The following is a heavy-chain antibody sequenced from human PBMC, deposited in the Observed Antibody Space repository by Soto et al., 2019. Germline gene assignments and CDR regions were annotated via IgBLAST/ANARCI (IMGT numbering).Heavy chain of an antibody. V-gene: IGHV4-34*01. CDR2: INHRGYT. Sequence: PSETLSLTCAVYGGSFSGYYWSWIRQPPGKGLEWIGEINHRGYTTYNPSLKSRVTISVDTSKNQFSMKLSSVTAADTAVYYCARVDIVTTNWFDPWGQGTPVTVSS. CDR1: GGSFSGYY. CDR3: ARVDIVTTNWFDP. D-gene: IGHD5-12*01. J-gene: IGHJ5*02.